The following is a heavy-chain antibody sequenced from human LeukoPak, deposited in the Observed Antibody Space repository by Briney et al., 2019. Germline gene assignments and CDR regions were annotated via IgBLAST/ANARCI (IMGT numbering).Heavy chain of an antibody. CDR2: VSHSGST. CDR1: GGSISSYY. J-gene: IGHJ5*02. D-gene: IGHD4-23*01. CDR3: ARQSYDYGANGRNWFDP. Sequence: SETLSLTCTVSGGSISSYYWSWIRQPAGKGLEWIGYVSHSGSTNSNPSLRSRVTMSVDTSKNQLSLKLTSVTAADTAVYYCARQSYDYGANGRNWFDPWGHGAQVTVSS. V-gene: IGHV4-59*08.